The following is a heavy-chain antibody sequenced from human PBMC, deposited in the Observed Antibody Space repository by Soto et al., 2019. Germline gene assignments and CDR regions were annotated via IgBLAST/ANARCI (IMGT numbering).Heavy chain of an antibody. J-gene: IGHJ5*02. CDR3: ARGQVAVTWGDNWFDP. CDR2: IIPIFGTA. V-gene: IGHV1-69*13. D-gene: IGHD2-15*01. Sequence: SVKVSCKASGGTFSSYAISWVRQAPGQGLEWMGGIIPIFGTANYAQTFQGRVTITADESTSTAYMELSSLRSEDTAVYYCARGQVAVTWGDNWFDPWGQGTLVTVSS. CDR1: GGTFSSYA.